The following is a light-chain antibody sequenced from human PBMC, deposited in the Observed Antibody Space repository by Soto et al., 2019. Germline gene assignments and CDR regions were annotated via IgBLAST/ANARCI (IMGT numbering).Light chain of an antibody. Sequence: EIVLTQSPATLSLSPGERATLSCRASQSVSSYLAWHQQKPGQAPRLLIYDASNRATGIPARFSGSGSGTDFTLTISSLEPEDFAVYYCQQRSTWPLTFGGGTKVESK. V-gene: IGKV3-11*01. CDR2: DAS. CDR3: QQRSTWPLT. CDR1: QSVSSY. J-gene: IGKJ4*01.